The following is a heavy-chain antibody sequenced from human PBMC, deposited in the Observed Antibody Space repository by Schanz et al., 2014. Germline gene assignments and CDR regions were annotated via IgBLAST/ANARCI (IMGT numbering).Heavy chain of an antibody. Sequence: QVQLVQSGAEVKKPGSSVKVSCKASGGTFSSYTISWVRQAPGQGLEWMGRIISILGIPNYAQKFQGRVTITADKSTFTAYMDVSSLRSEDTAVYYCASSGAGYSSSWDFDDWGQGTLVTVSS. V-gene: IGHV1-69*02. CDR3: ASSGAGYSSSWDFDD. CDR2: IISILGIP. J-gene: IGHJ4*02. CDR1: GGTFSSYT. D-gene: IGHD6-13*01.